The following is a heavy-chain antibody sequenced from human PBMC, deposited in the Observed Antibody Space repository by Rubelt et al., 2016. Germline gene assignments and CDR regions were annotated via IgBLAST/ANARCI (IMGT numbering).Heavy chain of an antibody. CDR2: INSDGSST. J-gene: IGHJ4*02. D-gene: IGHD7-27*01. CDR3: ARDLGNWGY. CDR1: GFTVSSNE. V-gene: IGHV3-74*01. Sequence: GGSLRLSCAASGFTVSSNEMSWVRQAPGKGLEWVSRINSDGSSTSYADSVKGRFTISRDNAKNTLYLQMNSLRAEDTAVYYCARDLGNWGYWGQGTLVTVSS.